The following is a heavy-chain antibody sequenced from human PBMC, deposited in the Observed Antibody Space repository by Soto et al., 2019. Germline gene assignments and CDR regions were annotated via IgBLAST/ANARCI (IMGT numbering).Heavy chain of an antibody. V-gene: IGHV4-59*12. CDR3: ARGRNYYDSSANWFDP. D-gene: IGHD3-22*01. Sequence: SETLSLTCTVSGGSISSYYWSWIRQPPGKGLEWIGYIYYSGSTNYNPSLKSRVTISVDTSKNQFSLKLSSVTAADTAVYYCARGRNYYDSSANWFDPWGQGTLVTV. CDR1: GGSISSYY. CDR2: IYYSGST. J-gene: IGHJ5*02.